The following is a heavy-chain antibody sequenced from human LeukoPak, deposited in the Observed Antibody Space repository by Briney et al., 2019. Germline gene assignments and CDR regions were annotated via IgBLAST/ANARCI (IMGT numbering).Heavy chain of an antibody. CDR2: IFDTGST. Sequence: SETLSLTRTVSGGSFSSLFWSWIRQPPGKGLEWIGYIFDTGSTSYNPSLKGRVTISLDTSKNQFSLKVSSVTTADTAVYYCARTNAFDFWGQGALVTVAS. J-gene: IGHJ3*01. CDR3: ARTNAFDF. V-gene: IGHV4-59*11. CDR1: GGSFSSLF.